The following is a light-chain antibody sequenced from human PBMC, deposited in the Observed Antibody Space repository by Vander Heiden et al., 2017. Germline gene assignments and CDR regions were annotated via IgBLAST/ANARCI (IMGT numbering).Light chain of an antibody. CDR2: DAS. V-gene: IGKV3-11*01. CDR3: QQRTNWPLS. J-gene: IGKJ4*01. Sequence: DIVLTQSPSTLSLSPGERATLSCRASQSVSSYLAWYQQKPGQAPRLLLYDASTWATGIPSRFSGSGSGTDFTLTVSSLEPDDFAIYYCQQRTNWPLSFGGGTKVEI. CDR1: QSVSSY.